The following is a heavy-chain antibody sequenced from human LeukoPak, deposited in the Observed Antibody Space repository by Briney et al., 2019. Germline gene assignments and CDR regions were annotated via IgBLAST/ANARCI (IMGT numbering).Heavy chain of an antibody. CDR2: INSDGGNT. Sequence: GGSLRLSCAASGFPFSRYPMHWVRQGPGKGLLWVAHINSDGGNTAYADSVKGRFTISRDNAKSTLYLQMNSLRSEDTAVYYCARGDPLGNYWGQGTLVTVSS. CDR1: GFPFSRYP. V-gene: IGHV3-74*01. J-gene: IGHJ4*02. CDR3: ARGDPLGNY. D-gene: IGHD7-27*01.